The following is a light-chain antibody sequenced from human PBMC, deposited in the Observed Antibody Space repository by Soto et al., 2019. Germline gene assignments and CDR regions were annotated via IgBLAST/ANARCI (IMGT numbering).Light chain of an antibody. J-gene: IGLJ1*01. CDR1: SSDVGGYNH. V-gene: IGLV2-14*03. CDR2: DVT. Sequence: QSVLAQPASVSGPPGQSITISCTGTSSDVGGYNHVSWYQHYPGKAPKLIIYDVTNRPSGVSNRFSGSKSGNTASLTISGLQAEDEADYFCSSYTRSTIYVFGTGSKVTVL. CDR3: SSYTRSTIYV.